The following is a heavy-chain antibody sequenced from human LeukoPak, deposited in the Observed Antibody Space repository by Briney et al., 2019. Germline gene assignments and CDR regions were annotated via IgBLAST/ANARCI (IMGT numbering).Heavy chain of an antibody. CDR3: ARDSTGYWYFDL. CDR2: FYSGGDT. CDR1: GFTFSTYA. Sequence: GGSLRLSCAASGFTFSTYAMSWVRQAPGKGLEWVSVFYSGGDTHYADSVKGRFTISRDNSKNTLYLQMNSLRAEDTAVYYCARDSTGYWYFDLWGRGTLVTVSS. J-gene: IGHJ2*01. D-gene: IGHD3-3*02. V-gene: IGHV3-53*01.